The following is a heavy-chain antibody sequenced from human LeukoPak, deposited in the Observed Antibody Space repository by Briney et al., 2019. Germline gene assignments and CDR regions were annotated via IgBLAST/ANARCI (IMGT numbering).Heavy chain of an antibody. CDR2: VSAGHHA. CDR1: GLTLGGHD. D-gene: IGHD5-18*01. V-gene: IGHV3-13*01. J-gene: IGHJ4*02. Sequence: GGSLRLSCTASGLTLGGHDMHWVRQTTGDGLEWVAAVSAGHHAFYADSVKGRFTVSREDAKNSLYLQMNSLRAGDTAVYYCVREARGYHYTYFDYWGQGSLVTVSS. CDR3: VREARGYHYTYFDY.